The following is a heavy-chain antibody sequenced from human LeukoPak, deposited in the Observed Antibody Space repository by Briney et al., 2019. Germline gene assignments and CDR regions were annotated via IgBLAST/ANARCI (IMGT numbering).Heavy chain of an antibody. V-gene: IGHV1-3*01. CDR1: GYTFTSYA. CDR3: ARDLGYCTGGTCYPNWFDP. Sequence: ASVKVSCKASGYTFTSYAMHWVRQAPGQRLEWMGWINAGNDNTKYSHKFHGRVTITRDTSASTAYMELNSLRSEDTAVYYCARDLGYCTGGTCYPNWFDPWGQGTLVTVSS. D-gene: IGHD2-15*01. J-gene: IGHJ5*02. CDR2: INAGNDNT.